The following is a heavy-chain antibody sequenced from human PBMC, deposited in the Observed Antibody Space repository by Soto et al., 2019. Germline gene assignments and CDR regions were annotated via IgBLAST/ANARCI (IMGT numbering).Heavy chain of an antibody. V-gene: IGHV4-59*01. Sequence: SETLSLTCTVSGGSISSYYWSWIRQPPGKGLEWIGYIYYSGSTNYNPSLKSRVTISVDTSKNQFSLKLSSVTAADTAVYYCARAERYSRTYYFDYWGQGTLVTVSS. CDR2: IYYSGST. CDR3: ARAERYSRTYYFDY. J-gene: IGHJ4*02. CDR1: GGSISSYY. D-gene: IGHD4-4*01.